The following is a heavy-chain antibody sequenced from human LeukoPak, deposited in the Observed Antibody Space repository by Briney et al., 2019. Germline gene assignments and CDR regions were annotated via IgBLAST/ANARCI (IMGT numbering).Heavy chain of an antibody. D-gene: IGHD3-22*01. CDR2: IKQDGSEK. J-gene: IGHJ4*02. CDR1: GFTLSSYA. Sequence: GGSLRLSCAASGFTLSSYAMSWVRQAPGKGLEWVANIKQDGSEKYYVDSVKGRFTISRDNAKNSLYLQMNSLRAEDTAVYYCARDVPYYYDSSGYGDWGQGTLVTVSS. CDR3: ARDVPYYYDSSGYGD. V-gene: IGHV3-7*01.